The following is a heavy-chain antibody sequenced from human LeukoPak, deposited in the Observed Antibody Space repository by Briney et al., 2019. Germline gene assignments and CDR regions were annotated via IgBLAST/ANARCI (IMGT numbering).Heavy chain of an antibody. CDR1: GFTFSHHA. D-gene: IGHD3-22*01. V-gene: IGHV3-33*06. CDR3: AKDFGGYYYDTSGPDY. J-gene: IGHJ4*02. Sequence: GGSLRLTCETSGFTFSHHAMHWVRQAPGKGLEWVGAIWYDGAQKYYADSLRGRCTISRDNSKSTLYLEMNSLRAEDTAVYYCAKDFGGYYYDTSGPDYWGQGTLVTVAS. CDR2: IWYDGAQK.